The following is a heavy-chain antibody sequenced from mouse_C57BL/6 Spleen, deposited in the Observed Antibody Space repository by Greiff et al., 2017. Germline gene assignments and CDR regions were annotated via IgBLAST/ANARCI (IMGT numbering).Heavy chain of an antibody. V-gene: IGHV1-55*01. D-gene: IGHD1-1*01. CDR3: ARNYGSSYGRFAY. CDR1: GYTFTSYW. CDR2: IYPGSGST. J-gene: IGHJ3*01. Sequence: QVQLKQPGAELVKPGASVKMSCKASGYTFTSYWITWVKQRPGQGLEWIGDIYPGSGSTNYNEKFKSRATLTVDTSSSTAYMQLSSLTSEDSAVYYCARNYGSSYGRFAYWGQGTLVTVSA.